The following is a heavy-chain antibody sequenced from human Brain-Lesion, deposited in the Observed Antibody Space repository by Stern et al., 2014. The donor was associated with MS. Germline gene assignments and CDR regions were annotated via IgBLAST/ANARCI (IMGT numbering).Heavy chain of an antibody. CDR2: IFNSGSP. V-gene: IGHV4-61*02. Sequence: QVQLVESGPGLVKPSQTLSLSCTVSGGSISSGGYYWSWIRQPAGKGLEWIGRIFNSGSPSYTPSLKSRVTISIDTSKNQFSLRLNPMTAADTAVYYCARGRVVPGFQYYATDVWGQGTTVIVSS. D-gene: IGHD2-2*01. CDR3: ARGRVVPGFQYYATDV. CDR1: GGSISSGGYY. J-gene: IGHJ6*02.